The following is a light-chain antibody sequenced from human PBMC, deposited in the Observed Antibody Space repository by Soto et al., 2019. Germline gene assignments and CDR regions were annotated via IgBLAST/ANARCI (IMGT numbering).Light chain of an antibody. CDR1: SSNVGNNY. J-gene: IGLJ2*01. V-gene: IGLV1-51*01. Sequence: QSVLTQAPSVSAAPGQTVSISCSGSSSNVGNNYVFWYQQLPVTAPKLLIYDNNKRPSGIPDRFSASKSGTAATLGVTGLQTGYDADYYVATWDRSLSVGVFGGVTTLTLL. CDR2: DNN. CDR3: ATWDRSLSVGV.